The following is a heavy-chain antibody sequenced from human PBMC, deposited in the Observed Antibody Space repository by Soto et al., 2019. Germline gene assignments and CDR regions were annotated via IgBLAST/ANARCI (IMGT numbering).Heavy chain of an antibody. CDR3: GRVRSVTTDFDV. V-gene: IGHV1-8*01. CDR2: MNPKSGNT. D-gene: IGHD4-17*01. Sequence: QVQLVQSGAEVKKPGASVRVSCQASGYPFTFYDINWVRQAPGQGLEWMGWMNPKSGNTGSAQRFQGRLTMTVNTSISTAYMDLTSLTSEDGAVYYCGRVRSVTTDFDVWGRGTPVTVSS. CDR1: GYPFTFYD. J-gene: IGHJ2*01.